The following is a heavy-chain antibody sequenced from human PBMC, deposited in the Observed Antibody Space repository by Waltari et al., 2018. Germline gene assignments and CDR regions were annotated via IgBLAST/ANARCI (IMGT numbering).Heavy chain of an antibody. CDR1: GYTFTGYY. CDR2: INPNIGGT. CDR3: ARAPPNTRLKSYFDY. Sequence: QVQLVQSGAEVKKPGASVKVSCKASGYTFTGYYMHWVRQAPGQGLEWMGWINPNIGGTNYAQKFQGRVTMTRDTSISTAYMELSRLRSDDTAVYYCARAPPNTRLKSYFDYWGQGTLVIVSS. V-gene: IGHV1-2*02. J-gene: IGHJ4*02. D-gene: IGHD2-2*02.